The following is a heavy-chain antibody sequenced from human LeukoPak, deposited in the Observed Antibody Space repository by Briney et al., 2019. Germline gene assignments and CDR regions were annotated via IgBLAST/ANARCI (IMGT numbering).Heavy chain of an antibody. CDR2: IYNDGSST. CDR3: ARVRGGSGSSYAADAFDI. J-gene: IGHJ3*02. CDR1: GLTFSNYW. Sequence: PGGSLGLSCAVSGLTFSNYWMHWVRQAPGKGLVWVSRIYNDGSSTSYADSVKGRFTISRDNAKSTLYLQMNSLRAEDTAVYYCARVRGGSGSSYAADAFDIWGQGTMVTVSS. V-gene: IGHV3-74*01. D-gene: IGHD1-26*01.